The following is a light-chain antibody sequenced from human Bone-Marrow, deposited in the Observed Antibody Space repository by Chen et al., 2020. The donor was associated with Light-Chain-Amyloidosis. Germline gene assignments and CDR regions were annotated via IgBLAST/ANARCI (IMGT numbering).Light chain of an antibody. Sequence: QSALTQPRSVSGSPGQSGTISCTGTSTDVGGYNYVSWYQQHPGKAPKLMIYDVRKRPSWVPDRFSGSKSGNTASLTISGLQAEDEADYYCCSYAGSYTWVFGGGTKLTVL. CDR2: DVR. CDR1: STDVGGYNY. CDR3: CSYAGSYTWV. V-gene: IGLV2-11*01. J-gene: IGLJ3*02.